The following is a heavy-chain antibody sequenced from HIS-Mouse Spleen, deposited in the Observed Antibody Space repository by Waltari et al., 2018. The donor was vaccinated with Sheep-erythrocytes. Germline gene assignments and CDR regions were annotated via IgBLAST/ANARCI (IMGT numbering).Heavy chain of an antibody. CDR3: ARASIFGVVRGFDY. D-gene: IGHD3-3*01. J-gene: IGHJ4*02. V-gene: IGHV3-21*01. Sequence: EVQLVESGGGLVKPGGSLRPSCAASGFTFSSYSMNWVRQAPGKGLEWVSSISSSSSYIYYADSVKGRFTISRDNAKNSLYLQMNSLRAEDTAVYYCARASIFGVVRGFDYWGQGTLVTVSS. CDR1: GFTFSSYS. CDR2: ISSSSSYI.